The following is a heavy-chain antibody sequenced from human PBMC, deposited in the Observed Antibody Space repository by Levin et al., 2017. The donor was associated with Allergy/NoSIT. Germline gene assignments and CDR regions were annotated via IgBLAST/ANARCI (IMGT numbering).Heavy chain of an antibody. V-gene: IGHV3-53*01. CDR3: ARNGYGDYQIDY. D-gene: IGHD4-17*01. CDR1: GFTVSSNY. J-gene: IGHJ4*02. Sequence: GESLKISCAASGFTVSSNYMSWVRQAPGKGLEWVSVIYSGGSTYYADSVKGRFTISRDNSKNTLYLQMNSLRAEDTAVYYCARNGYGDYQIDYWGQGTLVTVSS. CDR2: IYSGGST.